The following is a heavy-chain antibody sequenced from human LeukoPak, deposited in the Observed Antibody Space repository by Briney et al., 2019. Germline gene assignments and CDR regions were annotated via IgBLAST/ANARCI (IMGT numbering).Heavy chain of an antibody. CDR2: INHSGST. J-gene: IGHJ4*02. V-gene: IGHV4-34*01. Sequence: SETLSLTCAVYGGSFSGYYWSWIRQPPGKGLEWIGEINHSGSTNYNPSLKSRVTISVDTSKNQFSLKLSSVTAADTAVYYCARGAYYYDSSGYLMNYFDYWGQGTLVTVSS. CDR1: GGSFSGYY. D-gene: IGHD3-22*01. CDR3: ARGAYYYDSSGYLMNYFDY.